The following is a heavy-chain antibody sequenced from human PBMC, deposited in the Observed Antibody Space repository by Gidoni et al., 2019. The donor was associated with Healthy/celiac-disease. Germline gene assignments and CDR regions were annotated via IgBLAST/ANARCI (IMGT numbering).Heavy chain of an antibody. Sequence: QITLKESGPTLVKPTQTLTLTCTFSGFSLSTSGVGVGWIRPPPGKALEWLALIYWNDDKRYIPSLKSRLTITKDTYKNQVVLTMTNMDPVDTATYYWAHLGDSSGYYSTLGAFDIWGQGTMVTVSS. CDR1: GFSLSTSGVG. J-gene: IGHJ3*02. D-gene: IGHD3-22*01. V-gene: IGHV2-5*01. CDR2: IYWNDDK. CDR3: AHLGDSSGYYSTLGAFDI.